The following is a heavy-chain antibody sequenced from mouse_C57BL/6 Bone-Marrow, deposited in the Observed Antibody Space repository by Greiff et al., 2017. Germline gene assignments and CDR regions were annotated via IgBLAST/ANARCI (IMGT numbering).Heavy chain of an antibody. CDR1: GYTFTSYG. J-gene: IGHJ1*03. CDR3: ARITTVVATDWYFDV. V-gene: IGHV1-81*01. Sequence: QVQLQQSGAELARPGASVKLSCKASGYTFTSYGISWVKQRPGQGLEWIGEIYPRSGNTYYNEKFKGKATLTADKSASTAYMELRRLISEDSAVYFCARITTVVATDWYFDVWGTGTTVTVSS. D-gene: IGHD1-1*01. CDR2: IYPRSGNT.